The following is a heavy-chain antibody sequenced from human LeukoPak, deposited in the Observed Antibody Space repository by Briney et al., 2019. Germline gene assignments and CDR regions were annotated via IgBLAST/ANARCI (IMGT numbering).Heavy chain of an antibody. J-gene: IGHJ4*02. CDR3: ARGPDYGARTDYLDY. CDR1: GFTFSRHL. D-gene: IGHD4-17*01. Sequence: GGSLRLSCAASGFTFSRHLMNWVRQAPGKGLEWVANIKQGGGERNYVDSVKGRFTISRDDAKNSLYLQMSSLRAEDTAIYYCARGPDYGARTDYLDYWGQGTLVAVSS. CDR2: IKQGGGER. V-gene: IGHV3-7*03.